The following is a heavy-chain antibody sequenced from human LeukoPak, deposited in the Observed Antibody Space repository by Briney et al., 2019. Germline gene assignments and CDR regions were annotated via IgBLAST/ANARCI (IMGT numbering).Heavy chain of an antibody. CDR3: ASYINYGDSYYFDY. J-gene: IGHJ4*02. V-gene: IGHV1-2*02. Sequence: ASVKVSCKASGYTFTGYYMHWVRQAPGQGLEWMGWINPNSGGTNYAQKFQGRVTITADESTSTAYMELSSLRSEDTAVYYCASYINYGDSYYFDYWGQGTLVTVSS. CDR2: INPNSGGT. CDR1: GYTFTGYY. D-gene: IGHD4-17*01.